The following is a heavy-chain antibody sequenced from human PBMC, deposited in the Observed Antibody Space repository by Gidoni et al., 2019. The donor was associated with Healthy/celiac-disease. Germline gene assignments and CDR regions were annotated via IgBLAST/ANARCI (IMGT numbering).Heavy chain of an antibody. D-gene: IGHD6-19*01. CDR2: IYPGDSDT. Sequence: EVQLVQSGAEVTKPGESLKISRKGSGSSFTSYWIGWVRQMPGKGLEWMGIIYPGDSDTRYSPSFQGQVTISADKSISTAYLQWSSLKASDTAMYYCARQRFVVAGTQYYFDYWGQGTLVTVSS. J-gene: IGHJ4*02. CDR1: GSSFTSYW. V-gene: IGHV5-51*01. CDR3: ARQRFVVAGTQYYFDY.